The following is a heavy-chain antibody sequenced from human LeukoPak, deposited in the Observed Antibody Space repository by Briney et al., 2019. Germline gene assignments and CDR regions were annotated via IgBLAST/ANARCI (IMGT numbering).Heavy chain of an antibody. D-gene: IGHD2-2*01. J-gene: IGHJ4*02. CDR3: ARGRRYCSSTSCYQFDY. Sequence: GASVKVSCKTSGYTFSSYAMHWVRQAPGQSLEWMGWINAGNGNTKYSQKFQGRVTITRDTSANTAYMELSSLRSEDTAVYFCARGRRYCSSTSCYQFDYWGQGTLVTVSS. V-gene: IGHV1-3*01. CDR2: INAGNGNT. CDR1: GYTFSSYA.